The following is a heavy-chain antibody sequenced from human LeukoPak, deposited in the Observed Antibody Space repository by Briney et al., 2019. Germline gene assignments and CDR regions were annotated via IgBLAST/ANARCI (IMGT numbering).Heavy chain of an antibody. Sequence: GGSLRLSCTASGFSVSTNYMSWVRQAPGKGLEWVSILYSDGTTYYADSMKGRFTISRDNSKNTLFLQMNNLRAEDTAIYYCARHRPLTGATGYFDYWGRGTLVTVSS. CDR1: GFSVSTNY. J-gene: IGHJ4*02. CDR2: LYSDGTT. CDR3: ARHRPLTGATGYFDY. D-gene: IGHD1-20*01. V-gene: IGHV3-53*01.